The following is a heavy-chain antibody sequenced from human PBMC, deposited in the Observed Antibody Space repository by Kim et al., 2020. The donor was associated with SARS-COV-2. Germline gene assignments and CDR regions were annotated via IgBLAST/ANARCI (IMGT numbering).Heavy chain of an antibody. V-gene: IGHV4-39*07. CDR2: IYYSGST. CDR3: ARDTGGTVVKLDY. Sequence: SETLSLTCTVSGGSISSSSYYWGWIRQPPGKGLEWIGSIYYSGSTYYNPSLKSRVTISVDTSKNQFSLKLSSVTAADTAVYYCARDTGGTVVKLDYWGQGTLVTVSS. J-gene: IGHJ4*02. D-gene: IGHD2-15*01. CDR1: GGSISSSSYY.